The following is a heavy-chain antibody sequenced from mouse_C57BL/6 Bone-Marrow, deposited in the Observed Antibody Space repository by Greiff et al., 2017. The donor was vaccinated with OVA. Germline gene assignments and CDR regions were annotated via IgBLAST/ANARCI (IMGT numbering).Heavy chain of an antibody. CDR2: IYPGSGSA. V-gene: IGHV1-55*01. CDR3: ARRYYGSSWYFDV. J-gene: IGHJ1*03. D-gene: IGHD1-1*01. Sequence: QVKLQQPGAELVKPGASVKMSCKASGYTFTSYWITWVKQRPGQGLVWIGDIYPGSGSANSNEQFKSKATLTVDTSSSTAYMQLSSLTSEDSAVYYCARRYYGSSWYFDVWGTGTTVTVSS. CDR1: GYTFTSYW.